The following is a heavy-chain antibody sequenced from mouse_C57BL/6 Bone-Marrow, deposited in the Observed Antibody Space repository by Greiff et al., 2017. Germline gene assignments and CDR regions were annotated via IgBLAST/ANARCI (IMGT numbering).Heavy chain of an antibody. D-gene: IGHD2-12*01. CDR1: GYTFTSYW. CDR2: IDPSDSYT. Sequence: QVQLQQPGAELVMPGASVKLSCKASGYTFTSYWMHWVTQRPGQGLEWIGEIDPSDSYTNYNQKFKGKSTLTVAKSSNTDYMQLSSLTSEDTAVYYCARGCYEGFAYWGQGTLVTVSA. J-gene: IGHJ3*01. CDR3: ARGCYEGFAY. V-gene: IGHV1-69*01.